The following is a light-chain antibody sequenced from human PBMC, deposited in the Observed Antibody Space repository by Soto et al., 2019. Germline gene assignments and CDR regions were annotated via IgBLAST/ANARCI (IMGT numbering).Light chain of an antibody. J-gene: IGLJ1*01. V-gene: IGLV2-14*01. CDR3: SSFTSRFTFV. CDR1: RSDVGAYNY. CDR2: EVT. Sequence: QSALTQPASVSGSPGQSIVISCTGTRSDVGAYNYVSWYQQHPGKAPKLMISEVTNRPSGVSDRFSGSKSGNTASLTISGLQAEDEADYYCSSFTSRFTFVFGTGTKLTVL.